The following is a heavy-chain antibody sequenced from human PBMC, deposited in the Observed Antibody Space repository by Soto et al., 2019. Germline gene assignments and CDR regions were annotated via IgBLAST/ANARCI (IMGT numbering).Heavy chain of an antibody. Sequence: GGSLRLSCAASGFTFSSYGMHWVRQAPGKGLEWVAVISYDGSNKYYADSVKGRFTISRDNSKNTLYLQMNSLRAEDTAVYYCAKDQGSGRDKSFDYWGQGTLVTVSS. V-gene: IGHV3-30*18. CDR3: AKDQGSGRDKSFDY. D-gene: IGHD6-19*01. CDR2: ISYDGSNK. J-gene: IGHJ4*02. CDR1: GFTFSSYG.